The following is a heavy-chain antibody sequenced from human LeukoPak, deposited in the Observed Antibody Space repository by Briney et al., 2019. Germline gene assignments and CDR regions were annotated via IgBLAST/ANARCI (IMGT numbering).Heavy chain of an antibody. Sequence: SETLSLTCAVYGGSFSGYYWSWIRQPPGKGLEWIGEINHSGSTNYNPSLKSRVTISVDTSKNQFSLKLSSVTAADTAVYYCARGLNYYDSSGYYGAFDIWGQGTMVTVSS. V-gene: IGHV4-34*01. D-gene: IGHD3-22*01. CDR3: ARGLNYYDSSGYYGAFDI. J-gene: IGHJ3*02. CDR1: GGSFSGYY. CDR2: INHSGST.